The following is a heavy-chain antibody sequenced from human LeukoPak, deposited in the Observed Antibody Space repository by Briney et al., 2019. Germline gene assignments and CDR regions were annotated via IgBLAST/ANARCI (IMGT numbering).Heavy chain of an antibody. V-gene: IGHV3-30*18. CDR1: GFTFSSYG. Sequence: GGSLRLSCAASGFTFSSYGMHWVRQAPGKGLEWVAVITYDGSNKYHADSVKGRFTMSRDNSKNTLYLQMNSLRTEDTAAYYCVKGYYDFDYWGQGTLVTVSS. CDR3: VKGYYDFDY. CDR2: ITYDGSNK. J-gene: IGHJ4*02. D-gene: IGHD3-3*01.